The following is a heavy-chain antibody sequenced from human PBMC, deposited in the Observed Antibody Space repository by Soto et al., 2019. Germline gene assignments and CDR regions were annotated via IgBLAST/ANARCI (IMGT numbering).Heavy chain of an antibody. CDR3: TRHADLGYCSSTSCYDFDY. CDR2: IRSKPNSYAT. V-gene: IGHV3-73*01. J-gene: IGHJ4*02. D-gene: IGHD2-2*01. CDR1: GLTFSGSA. Sequence: PGGSLRLSCAASGLTFSGSAMHWVRQASGKGLEWIGRIRSKPNSYATEYAASVKGRFTISRDDSKNTAYLQMNSLKTEDTAVYYCTRHADLGYCSSTSCYDFDYWGQGTLVTVSS.